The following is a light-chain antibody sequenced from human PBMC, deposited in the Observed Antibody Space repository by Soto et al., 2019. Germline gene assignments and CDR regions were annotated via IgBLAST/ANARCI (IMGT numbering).Light chain of an antibody. Sequence: SYELTQPPSVSVAPGKTARIPCGGNNIGSKSVHWYPQRPGQAPVLVIYYESDRPSGIPERFAGSNSGNTATLTSSRVEAGDEADYYCQVWDSSSDPLYVFGTGTKLTVL. J-gene: IGLJ1*01. CDR1: NIGSKS. CDR2: YES. CDR3: QVWDSSSDPLYV. V-gene: IGLV3-21*04.